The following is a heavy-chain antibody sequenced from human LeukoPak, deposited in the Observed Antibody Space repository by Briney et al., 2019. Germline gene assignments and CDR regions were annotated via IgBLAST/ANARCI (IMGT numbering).Heavy chain of an antibody. CDR2: ISSSSSTI. D-gene: IGHD4-23*01. CDR3: ARVTLGDAFDI. Sequence: GGSLRLSSAASGFTFSSYSMNWVRQAPGKGLEWVSYISSSSSTIYYADSVKGRFTISRDNAKNSLYLQMNSLRAEDTAVYYCARVTLGDAFDIWGQGTMVTVSS. J-gene: IGHJ3*02. CDR1: GFTFSSYS. V-gene: IGHV3-48*01.